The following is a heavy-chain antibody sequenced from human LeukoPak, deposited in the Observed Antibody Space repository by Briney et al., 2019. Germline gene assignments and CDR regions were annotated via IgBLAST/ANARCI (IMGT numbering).Heavy chain of an antibody. CDR2: ISGSGGST. J-gene: IGHJ4*02. CDR3: ARPRGTHGYFDY. CDR1: GFTFSSYG. V-gene: IGHV3-23*01. Sequence: GGSLRLSCAASGFTFSSYGMSWVRQAPGKGLEWVSAISGSGGSTYYADSVKGRFTISRDNSKNTLYLQMNSLRAEDTAVYYCARPRGTHGYFDYWGQGTLVTVSS.